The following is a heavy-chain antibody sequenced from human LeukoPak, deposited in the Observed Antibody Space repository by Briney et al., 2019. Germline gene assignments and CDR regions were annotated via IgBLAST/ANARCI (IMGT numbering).Heavy chain of an antibody. D-gene: IGHD2-2*01. J-gene: IGHJ3*02. CDR3: ARDGDCSSTSCQYAFDI. Sequence: GGSLRLSCAASGFTFSSYSMNWVRQAPGKGLEWVSSISSSSSYIYYADSVKGRFTISRDSAKNSLYLQMNSLRAEDTAVYYCARDGDCSSTSCQYAFDIWGQGTMVTVSS. V-gene: IGHV3-21*01. CDR1: GFTFSSYS. CDR2: ISSSSSYI.